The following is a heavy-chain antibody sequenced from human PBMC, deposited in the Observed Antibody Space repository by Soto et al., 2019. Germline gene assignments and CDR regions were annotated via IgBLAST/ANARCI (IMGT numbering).Heavy chain of an antibody. D-gene: IGHD3-22*01. CDR1: GGTFRSYS. V-gene: IGHV1-69*13. J-gene: IGHJ4*01. CDR2: IIPIFGRS. CDR3: KTDSSFNLKVVRFDY. Sequence: SVKVSCKASGGTFRSYSIISVRQAPRQWLEFMGGIIPIFGRSNYSHKFQGRVTITADESTIKAYMELSSIKTEDTAVSYCKTDSSFNLKVVRFDYWGLGTLVTVSS.